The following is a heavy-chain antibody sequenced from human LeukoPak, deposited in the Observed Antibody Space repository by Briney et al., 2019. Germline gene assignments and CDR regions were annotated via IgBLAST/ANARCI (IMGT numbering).Heavy chain of an antibody. CDR2: INPSGGST. Sequence: ASVKVSCKASGYTFTSYYMHWVRQAPGQGLEWMGIINPSGGSTSYAQKFQGRVTTTRDTSTSTVYMELSSLRSEDTAVDYCARARRKEMDTLYAFDIWGQGTMVTVSS. J-gene: IGHJ3*02. CDR1: GYTFTSYY. CDR3: ARARRKEMDTLYAFDI. D-gene: IGHD5-24*01. V-gene: IGHV1-46*01.